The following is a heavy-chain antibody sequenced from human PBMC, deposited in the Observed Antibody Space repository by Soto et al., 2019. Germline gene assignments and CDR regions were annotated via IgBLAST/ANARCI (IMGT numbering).Heavy chain of an antibody. CDR2: IGTAGDT. J-gene: IGHJ5*02. V-gene: IGHV3-13*01. CDR3: ARGRVPWYNWNKGGPWFDP. CDR1: GFTFSSYE. D-gene: IGHD1-20*01. Sequence: VGSLRLSCAASGFTFSSYEMHWVRQATGKGLEWVPAIGTAGDTYYPGSVKGRFTISRENAKNSLYLQMNSLRAGDTAVYYCARGRVPWYNWNKGGPWFDPWGQGTLVTVSS.